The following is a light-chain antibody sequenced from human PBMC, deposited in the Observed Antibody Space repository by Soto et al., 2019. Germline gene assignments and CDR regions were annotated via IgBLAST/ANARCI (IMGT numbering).Light chain of an antibody. J-gene: IGKJ5*01. CDR1: QSLSRIN. CDR3: QQYTNWRT. V-gene: IGKV3D-20*02. Sequence: IVLTQSPATQSLSPGERATLSCRASQSLSRINLAWFQQKPGQAPRLLIYGTSSRATGIPDRFSGSGSGTFFPLTISSLDPEFFAFYYCQQYTNWRTFGQGTRLEIK. CDR2: GTS.